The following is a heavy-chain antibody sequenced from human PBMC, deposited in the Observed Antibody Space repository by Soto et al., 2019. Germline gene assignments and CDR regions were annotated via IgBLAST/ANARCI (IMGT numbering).Heavy chain of an antibody. J-gene: IGHJ3*02. D-gene: IGHD3-3*01. Sequence: SETLSLTCAVSRCSITSRGYSWSWIRHPPGKGLEWIGYVYHSGSTYYNPSLKSRVTISVDRSKNQFSLKLSSVTAADTAVYYCARAYYDFWSGHGVGAFDIWGQGTMVT. CDR1: RCSITSRGYS. CDR2: VYHSGST. V-gene: IGHV4-30-2*01. CDR3: ARAYYDFWSGHGVGAFDI.